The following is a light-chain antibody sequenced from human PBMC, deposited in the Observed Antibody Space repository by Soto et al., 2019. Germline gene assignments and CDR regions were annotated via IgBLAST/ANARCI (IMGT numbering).Light chain of an antibody. CDR1: QSINNW. V-gene: IGKV1-5*01. CDR3: QRYATYSPT. CDR2: DAS. J-gene: IGKJ1*01. Sequence: DIQMTQSPATLSSSVGCRFTITCRASQSINNWLAWYQLKPGKAPKLLIYDASTLQSGVPSSFSGSGSGTEFTLTISSLQPDDFATYYCQRYATYSPTFGQGTKVDIK.